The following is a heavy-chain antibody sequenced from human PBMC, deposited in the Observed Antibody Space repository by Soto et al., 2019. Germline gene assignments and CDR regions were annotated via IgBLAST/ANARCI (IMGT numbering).Heavy chain of an antibody. Sequence: GGSLRLSCAASGFTFSSYGMHWVRQAPGKGLEWVAVISYDGSNKYYADSVKGRFTISRDNSKNTLYLQMNSLRAEDTAVYYCAKDNAVDSGDAPDYWGQGTLVTVSS. V-gene: IGHV3-30*18. CDR2: ISYDGSNK. CDR1: GFTFSSYG. J-gene: IGHJ4*02. D-gene: IGHD3-10*01. CDR3: AKDNAVDSGDAPDY.